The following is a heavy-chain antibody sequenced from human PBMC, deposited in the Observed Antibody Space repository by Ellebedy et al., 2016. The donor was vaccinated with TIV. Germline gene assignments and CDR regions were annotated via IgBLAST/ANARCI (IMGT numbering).Heavy chain of an antibody. CDR2: ISSSSSTI. CDR3: ARAPPGYYNVGVYGMDV. D-gene: IGHD3-9*01. CDR1: GFTFSSYS. J-gene: IGHJ6*02. Sequence: GESLKISCAASGFTFSSYSMNWVRQAPGKGLEWVSYISSSSSTIYYADSVKGRFTISRDNAKNSLYLQMNSLRAEDTAGYYCARAPPGYYNVGVYGMDVWGQGTTVTVSS. V-gene: IGHV3-48*04.